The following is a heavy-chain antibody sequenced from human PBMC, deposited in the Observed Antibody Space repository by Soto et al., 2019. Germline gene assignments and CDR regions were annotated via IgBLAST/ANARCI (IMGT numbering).Heavy chain of an antibody. CDR3: ARDEGSHGFDS. D-gene: IGHD6-19*01. J-gene: IGHJ4*02. V-gene: IGHV1-18*01. Sequence: QLVQSGAEVKKPGSSVKISCKASGGTFSSYVISWLRQAPGQGLEWMGGVSGYNGNTNYAQKLWGRVTMTTDTSTSTAYMELRTLTSDDTAVYYCARDEGSHGFDSWGQGTLVTVSS. CDR2: VSGYNGNT. CDR1: GGTFSSYV.